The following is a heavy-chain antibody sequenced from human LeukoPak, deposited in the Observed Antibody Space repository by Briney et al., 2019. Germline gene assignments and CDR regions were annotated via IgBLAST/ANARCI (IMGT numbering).Heavy chain of an antibody. CDR2: MNPNSGNT. D-gene: IGHD3-3*01. J-gene: IGHJ6*03. CDR1: GYTFTSYD. CDR3: AREYYDFWSGQRVYYYMDV. V-gene: IGHV1-8*01. Sequence: GASVKVSCKASGYTFTSYDINWVRQATGQGLEWMGWMNPNSGNTGYEQKFQGRVTMTRNTPKSTAYMELSSLRSEDTAVYYCAREYYDFWSGQRVYYYMDVWGKGTTVTVSS.